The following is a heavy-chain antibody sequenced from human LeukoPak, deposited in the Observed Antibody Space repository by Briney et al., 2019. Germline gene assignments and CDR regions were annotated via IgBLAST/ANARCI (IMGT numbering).Heavy chain of an antibody. CDR1: GYTFTSYW. CDR2: IYPGDSDA. J-gene: IGHJ4*02. Sequence: GESLKISCKGSGYTFTSYWIGWVRQMPGKGLEWMAIIYPGDSDARYSPSFQGQVTISADKSINTAYLQWRSLQASDTAMYYCARQTPYSGSGSYPDYLGQGTLVTVSS. D-gene: IGHD3-10*01. V-gene: IGHV5-51*01. CDR3: ARQTPYSGSGSYPDY.